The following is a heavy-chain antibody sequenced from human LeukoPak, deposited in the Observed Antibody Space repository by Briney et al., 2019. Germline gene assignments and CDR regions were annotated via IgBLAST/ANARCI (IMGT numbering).Heavy chain of an antibody. J-gene: IGHJ4*02. Sequence: PSETLSLTCTVSGGSISNYYWGWIRQPPGEGLEWIGSIYYSGSTYYNPSLKSRVTISVDTSKNQFSLKLSSVTAADTAVYYCARDDRYSSSWYKSYFDYWGQGTLVTVSS. CDR2: IYYSGST. V-gene: IGHV4-39*07. CDR1: GGSISNYY. CDR3: ARDDRYSSSWYKSYFDY. D-gene: IGHD6-13*01.